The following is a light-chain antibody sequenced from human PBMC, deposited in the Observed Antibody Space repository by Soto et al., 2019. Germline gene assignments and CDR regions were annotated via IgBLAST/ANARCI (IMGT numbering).Light chain of an antibody. CDR3: QQYNSYPLT. J-gene: IGKJ4*01. CDR1: QSISSS. V-gene: IGKV1-5*01. CDR2: DAS. Sequence: QMTQSPSTLSASVGDRVTITCRASQSISSSLAWYQQKPGKAPKLLMYDASSLQIGVPSRFSGSGSGTEFTLIISSLQPDDFVSYYCQQYNSYPLTFGGGTKVDIK.